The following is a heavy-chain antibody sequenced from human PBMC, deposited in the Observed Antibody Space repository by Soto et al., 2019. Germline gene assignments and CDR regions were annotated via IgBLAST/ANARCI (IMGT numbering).Heavy chain of an antibody. CDR1: GYIVTRSG. Sequence: QVQLVQSGAEVKKPGATVKVSCKASGYIVTRSGINWLRQAPGQGLEWMGCISEYGDSNYSEKLQDRVSLTTDTYTTTAYMALRSLGSDDTVVYYCARGGGAYDVWCQGTKITASS. V-gene: IGHV1-18*01. CDR2: ISEYGDS. J-gene: IGHJ3*01. CDR3: ARGGGAYDV.